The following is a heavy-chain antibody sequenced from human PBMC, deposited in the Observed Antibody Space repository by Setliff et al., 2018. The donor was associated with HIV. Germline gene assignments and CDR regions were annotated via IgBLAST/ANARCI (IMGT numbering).Heavy chain of an antibody. V-gene: IGHV3-23*01. Sequence: GSLRLSCAASGFTFSNFAINWVRQAPGKGLEWVSTISGRGTNTYYADYVKGRFTISRDNYKNTLHRQMSRLRAEDTAVYYCAKDHKGYYYDSSGYHYEGVDYWGQGTLVTVSS. D-gene: IGHD3-22*01. CDR2: ISGRGTNT. CDR1: GFTFSNFA. J-gene: IGHJ4*02. CDR3: AKDHKGYYYDSSGYHYEGVDY.